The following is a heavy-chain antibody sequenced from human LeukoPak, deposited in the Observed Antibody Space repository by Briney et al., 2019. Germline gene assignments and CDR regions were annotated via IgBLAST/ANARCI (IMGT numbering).Heavy chain of an antibody. CDR3: ATYGSGSYYTVDY. CDR2: IYSGGST. CDR1: GFTFSSFA. J-gene: IGHJ4*02. Sequence: PGGSLRLSCVASGFTFSSFAMAWVRQAPGKGLEWVSVIYSGGSTYYADSVKGRFTISRDNSKNTLYLQMNSLRAEDTAVYYCATYGSGSYYTVDYWGQGTLVTVSS. D-gene: IGHD3-10*01. V-gene: IGHV3-66*01.